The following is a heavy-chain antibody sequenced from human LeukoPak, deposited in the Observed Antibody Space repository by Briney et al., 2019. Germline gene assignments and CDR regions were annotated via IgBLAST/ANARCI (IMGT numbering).Heavy chain of an antibody. Sequence: PSEALSLTCTVSGGSISSYYWSWIRRPPGKGLEWIGYIYYSGSTNYNPSLKSRVTISVDTSKNQFSLKVSSVTAADTAVYYCARNSGSYFWFDYWGQGTLVTVSS. CDR2: IYYSGST. D-gene: IGHD1-26*01. V-gene: IGHV4-59*01. J-gene: IGHJ4*02. CDR3: ARNSGSYFWFDY. CDR1: GGSISSYY.